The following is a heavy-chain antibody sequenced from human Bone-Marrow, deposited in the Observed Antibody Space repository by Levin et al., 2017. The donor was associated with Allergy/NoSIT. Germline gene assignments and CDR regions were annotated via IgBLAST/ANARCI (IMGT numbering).Heavy chain of an antibody. CDR2: MYSGGST. J-gene: IGHJ3*02. Sequence: ETLSLTCAVSGFTVSDNYMSWLRQAPGKGLEWVSIMYSGGSTYYADSVKGRFTISRDNSKNTLSLQMNSLRVEDTAVYYCASVSRASWRAFDIWGQGTMVTVSS. D-gene: IGHD2-2*01. CDR1: GFTVSDNY. V-gene: IGHV3-53*01. CDR3: ASVSRASWRAFDI.